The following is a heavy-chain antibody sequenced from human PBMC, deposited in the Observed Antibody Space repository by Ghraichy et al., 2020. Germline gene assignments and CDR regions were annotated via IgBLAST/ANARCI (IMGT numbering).Heavy chain of an antibody. V-gene: IGHV1-46*03. D-gene: IGHD3-22*01. Sequence: ASVKVSCKASGYTFTSYYMHWVRQAPGQGLEWMGIINPSGGSTSYAQKFQGRVTMTRDTSTSTVYMELSSLRSEDTTVYYCARQDHYYDSSGYYYLISRYGMDVWGQGTTVTVSS. CDR2: INPSGGST. CDR1: GYTFTSYY. J-gene: IGHJ6*02. CDR3: ARQDHYYDSSGYYYLISRYGMDV.